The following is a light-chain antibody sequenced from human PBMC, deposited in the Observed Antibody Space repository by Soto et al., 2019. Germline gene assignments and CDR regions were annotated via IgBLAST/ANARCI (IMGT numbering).Light chain of an antibody. V-gene: IGKV3-15*01. CDR3: QQYNNWPPWT. Sequence: ILMTQSPATLSVSPGERATLSRRVSQSVSNNLAWYQQKPGQAPRLLIYDASTRATGIPARFSGSGSGTEFTLTISGLQSEDFAVYYCQQYNNWPPWTFGQGTKVEIK. J-gene: IGKJ1*01. CDR1: QSVSNN. CDR2: DAS.